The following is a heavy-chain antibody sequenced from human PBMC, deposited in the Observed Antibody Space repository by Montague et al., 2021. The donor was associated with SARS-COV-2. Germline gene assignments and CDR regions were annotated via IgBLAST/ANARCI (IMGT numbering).Heavy chain of an antibody. CDR1: GGSVSSGSYY. V-gene: IGHV4-61*01. CDR3: ARSPEPMIILIITSLNWYFDL. CDR2: IYYSGST. J-gene: IGHJ2*01. D-gene: IGHD3-22*01. Sequence: SETLSLTCIVSGGSVSSGSYYWSWIRQPPGKGLEWIGYIYYSGSTYYNLSLKSRVTISVDTSKNQFSLKMSSVTAADTAVYYCARSPEPMIILIITSLNWYFDLWGRGTLVTVSS.